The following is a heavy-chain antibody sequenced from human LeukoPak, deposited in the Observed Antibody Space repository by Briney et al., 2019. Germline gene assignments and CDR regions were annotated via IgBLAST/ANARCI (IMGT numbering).Heavy chain of an antibody. D-gene: IGHD3-9*01. J-gene: IGHJ4*02. CDR3: AGHRCPGRYFDCGPLDS. Sequence: SETLSLTCTVSGGSISSNNYYWGWIRQPPGKGLEWLGTIYYSGTTYYSPTLLSRGTLSVDMSKNQFSLKLYSVTAADTAVYYCAGHRCPGRYFDCGPLDSWGQGTPVTVSS. CDR1: GGSISSNNYY. CDR2: IYYSGTT. V-gene: IGHV4-39*01.